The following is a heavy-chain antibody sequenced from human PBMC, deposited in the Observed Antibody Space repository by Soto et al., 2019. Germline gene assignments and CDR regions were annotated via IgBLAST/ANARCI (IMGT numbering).Heavy chain of an antibody. CDR2: FYYDGRT. V-gene: IGHV4-39*02. D-gene: IGHD2-21*01. CDR1: GASFSDANYY. Sequence: SETLSLTCIVSGASFSDANYYWVWIRQPPGEGLEWIGSFYYDGRTYYNASLKSRVTISVDTSKNHFSLMLTSVTAEDTDVYYCARRYHIVVAPTWGQGTLVTVSS. CDR3: ARRYHIVVAPT. J-gene: IGHJ4*02.